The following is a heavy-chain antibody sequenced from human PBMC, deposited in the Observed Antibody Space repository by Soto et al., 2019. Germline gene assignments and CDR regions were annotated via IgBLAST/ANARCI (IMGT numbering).Heavy chain of an antibody. D-gene: IGHD6-13*01. CDR1: GGTFSSYA. CDR3: ARAWSSSWYYYYGMDV. J-gene: IGHJ6*02. V-gene: IGHV1-8*02. Sequence: ASVKVSCKASGGTFSSYAISWVRQAPGQGLEWMGWMNPNSGNTGYAQKFQGRVTMTRNTSISTAYMELSSLRSEDTAVYYCARAWSSSWYYYYGMDVWGQGTTVTVSS. CDR2: MNPNSGNT.